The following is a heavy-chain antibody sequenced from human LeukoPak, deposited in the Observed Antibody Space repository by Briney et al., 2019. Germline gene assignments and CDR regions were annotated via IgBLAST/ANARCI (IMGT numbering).Heavy chain of an antibody. Sequence: ASVKVSCKASGYTFTGYYMHWVRQAPGQGLEWMGGIIPIFGTANYAQKFQGRVTITADESTSTAYMELSSLRSEDTAVYYCAHPGGGPSAAGNYFDYWGQGTLVTVSS. V-gene: IGHV1-69*13. CDR2: IIPIFGTA. D-gene: IGHD6-13*01. J-gene: IGHJ4*02. CDR1: GYTFTGYY. CDR3: AHPGGGPSAAGNYFDY.